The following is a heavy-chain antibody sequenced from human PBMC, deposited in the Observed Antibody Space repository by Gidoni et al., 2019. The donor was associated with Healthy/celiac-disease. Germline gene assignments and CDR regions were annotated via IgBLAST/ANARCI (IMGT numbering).Heavy chain of an antibody. J-gene: IGHJ3*02. Sequence: QVQLVESGGGVVQPGRSLRLSCAASGFTFSSYGMHWVRQAPGKGLEWVAVIWYDGSNKYYADSVKGRFTISRDNSKNTLYLQMNSLRAEDTAVYYCASGIAVAGTSDAFDIWGQGTMVTVSS. CDR1: GFTFSSYG. D-gene: IGHD6-19*01. CDR2: IWYDGSNK. CDR3: ASGIAVAGTSDAFDI. V-gene: IGHV3-33*01.